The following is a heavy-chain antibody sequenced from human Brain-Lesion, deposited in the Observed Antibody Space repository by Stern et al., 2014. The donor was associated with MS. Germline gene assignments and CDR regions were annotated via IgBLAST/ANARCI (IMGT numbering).Heavy chain of an antibody. V-gene: IGHV4-61*02. CDR3: ASGYRIFDY. D-gene: IGHD5-18*01. CDR1: GGSISSGSDY. CDR2: IHPSGRA. Sequence: VQLLESGPGLVKPSQTLSLTCTVSGGSISSGSDYWSWIRQPVGKGLEWIGRIHPSGRAFYTPSLTRRVTISTDTSMNQFSLELNSATAADTAIYYCASGYRIFDYWGQGSLVTVAS. J-gene: IGHJ4*02.